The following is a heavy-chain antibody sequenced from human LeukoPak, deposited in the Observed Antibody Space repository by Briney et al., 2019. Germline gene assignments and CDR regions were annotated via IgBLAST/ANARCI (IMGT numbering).Heavy chain of an antibody. CDR3: ARGRGYCSSTSCYRDAFDI. J-gene: IGHJ3*02. V-gene: IGHV3-23*01. CDR1: GFTFSSYA. D-gene: IGHD2-2*02. CDR2: ISGSGGST. Sequence: GGSLRLSCAASGFTFSSYAMSWVRQAPGKGLEWVSAISGSGGSTYYADSVKGRFTISRDNSKNTLYLQMNSLRAEDTAVYYCARGRGYCSSTSCYRDAFDIWGQGTMVTVSS.